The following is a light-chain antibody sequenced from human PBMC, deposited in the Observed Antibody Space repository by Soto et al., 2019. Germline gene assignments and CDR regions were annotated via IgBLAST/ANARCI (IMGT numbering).Light chain of an antibody. V-gene: IGKV3-20*01. CDR2: GAS. J-gene: IGKJ4*01. Sequence: EIVLTQSPGTLSLSPGERATLSCRASQSVSSSYLAWYQQKPGQAPRLLIYGASSRATGIPDRFSGSGSGKDFTLTISRLEPEDFAVYYCQQDGSSPLTFGGGTKVEIK. CDR1: QSVSSSY. CDR3: QQDGSSPLT.